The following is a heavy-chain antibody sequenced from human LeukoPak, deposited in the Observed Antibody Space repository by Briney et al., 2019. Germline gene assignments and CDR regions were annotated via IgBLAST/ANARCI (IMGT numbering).Heavy chain of an antibody. CDR3: ARIAGYCSSTSCRAPEGDYYYYYMDV. J-gene: IGHJ6*03. V-gene: IGHV4-39*01. CDR2: IYYSGST. D-gene: IGHD2-2*03. Sequence: PSETLSLTCTVSGGSISSSSYYWGWIRQPPGKGLEWIGSIYYSGSTYYNPSLKSRVTISVDTSKNQFSLNLSSVTAADTAVYYCARIAGYCSSTSCRAPEGDYYYYYMDVWGKGTTVTVSS. CDR1: GGSISSSSYY.